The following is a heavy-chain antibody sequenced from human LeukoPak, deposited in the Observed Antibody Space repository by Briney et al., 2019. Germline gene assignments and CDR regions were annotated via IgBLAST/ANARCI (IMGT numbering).Heavy chain of an antibody. CDR3: AKDPRDFDY. V-gene: IGHV3-30*02. CDR2: IRYDGSNK. Sequence: GGSLRLSCAASGFTFRSYAMHWVCQAPGKGLEWVLFIRYDGSNKYYADSVKCRLTIPRDNSKNTLYLQMNSLRAEDTAVYYCAKDPRDFDYWGQGTLVTVSS. CDR1: GFTFRSYA. J-gene: IGHJ4*02.